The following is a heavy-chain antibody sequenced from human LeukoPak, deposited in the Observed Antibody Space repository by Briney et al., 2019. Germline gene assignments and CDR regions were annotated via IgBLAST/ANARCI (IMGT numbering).Heavy chain of an antibody. CDR3: ARAANYWFNP. V-gene: IGHV5-51*01. CDR2: IYPGDSDT. CDR1: GYSFTSYW. J-gene: IGHJ5*02. Sequence: GESLKISCKGSGYSFTSYWIGWVSQMPGKCLEWMGIIYPGDSDTRYSPPFQGQVTISADKSISTAYLQWSSLKASDTAMYYCARAANYWFNPWGQGTLVTVSS. D-gene: IGHD4/OR15-4a*01.